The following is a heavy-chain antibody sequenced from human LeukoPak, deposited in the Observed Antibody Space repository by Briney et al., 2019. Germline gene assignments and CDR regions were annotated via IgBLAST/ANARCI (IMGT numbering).Heavy chain of an antibody. CDR1: GYSFTSGW. CDR3: ARCLPQYCSGGSCYFPRDYYYYGMDV. CDR2: IDPGDSYT. V-gene: IGHV5-10-1*01. Sequence: GESMKISCKGSGYSFTSGWIVCVGRMRGKGMEWMGRIDPGDSYTNYSPSFQGHVTISADQSVRPAYLQWSSLKASDTAMYYCARCLPQYCSGGSCYFPRDYYYYGMDVWGKGTTVTVSS. J-gene: IGHJ6*04. D-gene: IGHD2-15*01.